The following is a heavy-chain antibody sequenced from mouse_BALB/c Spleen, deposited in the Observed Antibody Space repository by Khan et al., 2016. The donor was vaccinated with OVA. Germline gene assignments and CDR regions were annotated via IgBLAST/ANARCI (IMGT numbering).Heavy chain of an antibody. V-gene: IGHV5-9-3*01. J-gene: IGHJ4*01. CDR1: GFTFSSYG. CDR3: AIGLVDYHALDY. CDR2: ISSGGHYT. Sequence: EVELVESGGGLVKPGGSLKLSCSASGFTFSSYGMSWVRQTPEKRLEWVATISSGGHYTFYPDSLKGRFTTSRDNVENILYLEMSSLRSEDTAMYYCAIGLVDYHALDYWGQGTSVTVSS. D-gene: IGHD2-14*01.